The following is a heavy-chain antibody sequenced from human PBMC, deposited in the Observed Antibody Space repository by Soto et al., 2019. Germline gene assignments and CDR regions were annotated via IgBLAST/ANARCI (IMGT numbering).Heavy chain of an antibody. J-gene: IGHJ4*02. V-gene: IGHV3-30-3*01. CDR2: TSYDGSNK. CDR1: GFTFSNYA. D-gene: IGHD4-17*01. CDR3: ARGPTSLTRFDY. Sequence: GGSLRLSCAASGFTFSNYAMHWVRQAPGKGLEWVAVTSYDGSNKYYADSVKGRFTISRDNSKNTLYLQMNSLRAEDTAVYYCARGPTSLTRFDYWGQGTLVTVSS.